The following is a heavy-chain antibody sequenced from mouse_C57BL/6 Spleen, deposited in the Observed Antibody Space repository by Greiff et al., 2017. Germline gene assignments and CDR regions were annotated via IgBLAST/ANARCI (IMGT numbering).Heavy chain of an antibody. D-gene: IGHD1-1*01. CDR3: ARGYGSSHWYFDV. V-gene: IGHV2-2*01. Sequence: QVHVQQSGPGLVQPSPSLSITCTASGFSLTSYGVHWVRQSPGKGLEWLGVIWSGGSTNYNAAFISRLSISKDNSKSQVFFKMNSLQADDTAIYYCARGYGSSHWYFDVWGTGTTVTVSS. CDR1: GFSLTSYG. CDR2: IWSGGST. J-gene: IGHJ1*03.